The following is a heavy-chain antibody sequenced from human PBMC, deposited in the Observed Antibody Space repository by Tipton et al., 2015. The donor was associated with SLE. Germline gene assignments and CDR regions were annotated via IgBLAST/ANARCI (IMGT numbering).Heavy chain of an antibody. CDR1: GGSFSGYY. CDR3: ARGGNIVVVPALGEGNWFDP. CDR2: INHSGST. J-gene: IGHJ5*02. Sequence: TLSLTCAVYGGSFSGYYWSWIRQPPGKGLEWIGEINHSGSTNYNPSLKSRVTISVDTSKNQFSLKLSSVTAADTAVYYCARGGNIVVVPALGEGNWFDPWGQVTLATVSS. D-gene: IGHD2-2*01. V-gene: IGHV4-34*01.